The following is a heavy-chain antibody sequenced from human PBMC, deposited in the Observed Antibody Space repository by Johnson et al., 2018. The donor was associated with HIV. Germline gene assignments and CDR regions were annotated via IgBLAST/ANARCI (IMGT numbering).Heavy chain of an antibody. CDR2: ISYDGRNK. J-gene: IGHJ3*02. V-gene: IGHV3-30*04. CDR3: AKDRYIKGASTGFDI. D-gene: IGHD1-26*01. Sequence: VQLVESGGGVVQPGRSLRLSCAVSGFTFNNYPMHWVRQAPGKGLEWVAVISYDGRNKYYADSVKGRFTTSRDNSKNTLYLQMNILRSEDTAVYYCAKDRYIKGASTGFDIWGQGTMVTVSS. CDR1: GFTFNNYP.